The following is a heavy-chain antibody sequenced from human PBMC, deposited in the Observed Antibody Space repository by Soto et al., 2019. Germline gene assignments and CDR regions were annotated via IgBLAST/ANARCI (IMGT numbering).Heavy chain of an antibody. CDR3: ARGKTLLTIFGVVTPCYFDY. D-gene: IGHD3-3*01. CDR2: INHSGST. V-gene: IGHV4-34*01. J-gene: IGHJ4*02. Sequence: LSPTCAVYFWSFSVYYLSWIRQPPGKWLEWIGEINHSGSTNYNPSLKSRVTISVDTSKNQFSLKLSSVTAADTAVYYCARGKTLLTIFGVVTPCYFDYWGQGTLVTVS. CDR1: FWSFSVYY.